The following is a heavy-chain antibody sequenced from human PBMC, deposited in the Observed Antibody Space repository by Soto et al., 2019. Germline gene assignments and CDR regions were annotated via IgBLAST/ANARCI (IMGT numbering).Heavy chain of an antibody. CDR1: GFTFSSYV. D-gene: IGHD3-3*01. CDR3: ARETSHDVWSGPQTMDV. J-gene: IGHJ6*02. CDR2: VQYDGTKK. Sequence: QVQLVESGGGVVQPGTSLRLSCAPSGFTFSSYVMHWVRQAPGKGLEWVAGVQYDGTKKYSADSVRGRFTISRDNSENILDMQMNGLRPDDTDVYFCARETSHDVWSGPQTMDVWGQGTTVTVSS. V-gene: IGHV3-33*05.